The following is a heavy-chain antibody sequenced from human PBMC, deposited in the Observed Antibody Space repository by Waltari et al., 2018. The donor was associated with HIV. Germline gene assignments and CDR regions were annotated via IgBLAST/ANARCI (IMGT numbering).Heavy chain of an antibody. Sequence: QVQLVESGGGVVQPGRSLRLSCAASGFTFSSYAMHWVRQAPGKGLEWVAVISYDGSNKYYADSVKGRFTISRDNSKNTLYLQMNSLRAEDTAVYYCARTPIGRGSYSFDIWGQGTMVTVSS. J-gene: IGHJ3*02. CDR3: ARTPIGRGSYSFDI. CDR2: ISYDGSNK. D-gene: IGHD1-26*01. V-gene: IGHV3-30*01. CDR1: GFTFSSYA.